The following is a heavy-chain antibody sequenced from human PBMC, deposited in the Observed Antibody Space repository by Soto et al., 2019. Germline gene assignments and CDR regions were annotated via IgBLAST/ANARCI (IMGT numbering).Heavy chain of an antibody. CDR2: IIPIFGTA. CDR1: GGTFSSYA. D-gene: IGHD3-22*01. V-gene: IGHV1-69*13. CDR3: ARSPSSGYYPTDY. Sequence: SVKVSCKASGGTFSSYAISWVRQAPGQGLEWMGGIIPIFGTANYAQKFQGRVTITADESTSTAYMELSSLRSEDTAVYYCARSPSSGYYPTDYWGQGTLVTVSS. J-gene: IGHJ4*02.